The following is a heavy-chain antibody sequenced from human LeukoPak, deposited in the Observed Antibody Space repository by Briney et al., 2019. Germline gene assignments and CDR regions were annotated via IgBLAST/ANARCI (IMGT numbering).Heavy chain of an antibody. J-gene: IGHJ1*01. CDR1: GFSLSENW. CDR3: TRDLVLGSGSYGH. Sequence: GGSLRLSCAASGFSLSENWMHWVRQAPGQGLVWVSRIDEFGRATFYADSVKGRFTISRDDATNTLYLQMNSLRADDTAIYFCTRDLVLGSGSYGHWGQGTLVTVSA. CDR2: IDEFGRAT. V-gene: IGHV3-74*01. D-gene: IGHD3-10*01.